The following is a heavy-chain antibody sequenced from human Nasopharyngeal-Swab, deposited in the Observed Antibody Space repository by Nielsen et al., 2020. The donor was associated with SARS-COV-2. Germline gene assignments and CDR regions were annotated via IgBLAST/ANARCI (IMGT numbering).Heavy chain of an antibody. CDR1: GFTFSSYA. CDR2: ISYDGSKK. Sequence: GGSLRLSCAASGFTFSSYAMHWVRQAPSKGLEWVAVISYDGSKKYYADSVKGRFTISRDNSKNTLYLQMNSLRAEDTAVYYCARDQGSSWYTYYYYYGMDVWGQGTTVTVSS. J-gene: IGHJ6*02. D-gene: IGHD6-13*01. V-gene: IGHV3-30-3*01. CDR3: ARDQGSSWYTYYYYYGMDV.